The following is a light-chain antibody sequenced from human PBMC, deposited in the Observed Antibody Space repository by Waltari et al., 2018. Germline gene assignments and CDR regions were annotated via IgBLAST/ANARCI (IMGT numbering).Light chain of an antibody. CDR1: SRDVGPYTL. V-gene: IGLV2-23*01. CDR2: ESS. J-gene: IGLJ3*02. CDR3: CSYAGSGSWV. Sequence: QSALTQPASVSGSPGQSISISCLGTSRDVGPYTLVSWYQHPPGKAPKLIVFESSKRPSGVSNRFSGSKAANTASLRISGLQADDEADYYCCSYAGSGSWVFGGGTKVTVI.